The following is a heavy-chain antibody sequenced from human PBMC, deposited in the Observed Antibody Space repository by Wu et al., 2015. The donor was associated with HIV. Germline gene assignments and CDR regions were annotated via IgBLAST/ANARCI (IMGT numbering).Heavy chain of an antibody. D-gene: IGHD1-26*01. Sequence: QVQLVQSGAEVKKPGASVKVSCKASGYTFNTYDINWVRQASGQGLEWMGWMNPTSGKTGYAQKFQGRVTMTRNTSISTAYMDLRSLRSEDTAVYYCVRGPRIVRVTADPEELGTTWGQGTLVTVSS. V-gene: IGHV1-8*01. CDR3: VRGPRIVRVTADPEELGTT. CDR2: MNPTSGKT. CDR1: GYTFNTYD. J-gene: IGHJ4*02.